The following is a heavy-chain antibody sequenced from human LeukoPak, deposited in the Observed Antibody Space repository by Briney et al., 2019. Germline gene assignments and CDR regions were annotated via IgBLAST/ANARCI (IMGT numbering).Heavy chain of an antibody. J-gene: IGHJ6*03. D-gene: IGHD3-16*01. CDR3: ARGEGNDYVWGSFYYYLDV. Sequence: PSETLSLTCGVSGESFNGYYWTWIRQSPGKGLEWIGEINDIGHTNYNSALKSRVTILLDTSKKQFSLRLSSVTAADKAVYYCARGEGNDYVWGSFYYYLDVWGKGTTVTVSS. CDR2: INDIGHT. CDR1: GESFNGYY. V-gene: IGHV4-34*01.